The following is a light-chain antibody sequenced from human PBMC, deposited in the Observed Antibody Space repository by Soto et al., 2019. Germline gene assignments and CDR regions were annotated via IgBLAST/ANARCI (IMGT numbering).Light chain of an antibody. Sequence: QSVLTQPPSVSGALGQRVTISCTGSSSNIGAGYDVHWYQQLPGTAPKLLIYGNSNRPSGVPDRFSGSKSGTSASLAITGLRAEDEADYDCQSYDRSLSGWVFGGGTKLTVL. CDR1: SSNIGAGYD. CDR3: QSYDRSLSGWV. V-gene: IGLV1-40*01. CDR2: GNS. J-gene: IGLJ3*02.